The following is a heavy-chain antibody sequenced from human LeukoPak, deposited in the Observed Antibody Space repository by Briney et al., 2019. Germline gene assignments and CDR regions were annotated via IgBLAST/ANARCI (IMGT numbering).Heavy chain of an antibody. CDR2: IHESVST. CDR1: GGSARSGDFY. CDR3: SRDRITGGGEHGMDV. J-gene: IGHJ6*02. D-gene: IGHD3-10*01. V-gene: IGHV4-31*03. Sequence: SETLSLTCTVSGGSARSGDFYCCWIRQHPGKGLEWIGYIHESVSTYYNPSLKSRSTISVDTSKNQFSLTLKSVTAADTAVYYCSRDRITGGGEHGMDVWGQGTTVTVSS.